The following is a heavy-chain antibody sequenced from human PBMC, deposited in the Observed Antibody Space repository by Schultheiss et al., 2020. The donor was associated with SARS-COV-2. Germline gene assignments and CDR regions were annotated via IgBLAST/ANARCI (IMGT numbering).Heavy chain of an antibody. Sequence: SETLSLTCTVSGGSVSSGGYYWSWIRQPPGKGLEWIGYIYYSGRTNYNPSLESRVAISVDTSKNQFSLKLSSVTAADTAVYYCTRGGTHYFYWGQGTLVTVSS. J-gene: IGHJ4*02. D-gene: IGHD2/OR15-2a*01. CDR3: TRGGTHYFY. CDR2: IYYSGRT. V-gene: IGHV4-61*08. CDR1: GGSVSSGGYY.